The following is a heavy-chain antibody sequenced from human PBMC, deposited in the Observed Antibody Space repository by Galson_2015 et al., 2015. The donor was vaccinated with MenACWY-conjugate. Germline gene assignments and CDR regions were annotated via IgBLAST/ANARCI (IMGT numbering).Heavy chain of an antibody. CDR2: ISRDGHST. J-gene: IGHJ6*02. V-gene: IGHV3-74*01. CDR1: GFSFSSYW. CDR3: ARACSGGSCLRQGGYYYYGMDV. D-gene: IGHD2-15*01. Sequence: SLRLSCAASGFSFSSYWMYWVRQAPGKGLVWVSHISRDGHSTNYADSVKGRFTISRDNAKNTLYLQMNSLRAEDTAVYYCARACSGGSCLRQGGYYYYGMDVWGQGTTVTVSS.